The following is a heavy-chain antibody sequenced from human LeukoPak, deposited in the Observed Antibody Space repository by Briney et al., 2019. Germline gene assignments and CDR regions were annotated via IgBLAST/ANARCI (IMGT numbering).Heavy chain of an antibody. CDR2: IYTSGST. J-gene: IGHJ3*02. CDR1: GGSISSSSYY. D-gene: IGHD3-10*01. Sequence: PSETLSLTCTVSGGSISSSSYYWGWIRQPPGKGLEWIGRIYTSGSTNYSPSLKSRVTISADWSTNQFSLNLSSVTTADTAVYYCAREEVPMVRGGAFDIWGQGTMVSVSS. CDR3: AREEVPMVRGGAFDI. V-gene: IGHV4-39*07.